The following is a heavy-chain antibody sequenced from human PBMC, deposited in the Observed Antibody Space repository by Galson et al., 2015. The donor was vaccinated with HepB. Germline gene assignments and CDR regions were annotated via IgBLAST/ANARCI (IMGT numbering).Heavy chain of an antibody. CDR1: GFTFSSYG. J-gene: IGHJ6*02. CDR2: ISYDGSNK. V-gene: IGHV3-30*18. CDR3: AKERRNIVVVPAAMGGMDV. Sequence: SLRLSCAASGFTFSSYGMHWVRQAPGKGLEWVAVISYDGSNKYYADSVKGRFTISRDNSKNTLYLQMNSLRAEDTAVYYCAKERRNIVVVPAAMGGMDVWGQGTTVTVSS. D-gene: IGHD2-2*01.